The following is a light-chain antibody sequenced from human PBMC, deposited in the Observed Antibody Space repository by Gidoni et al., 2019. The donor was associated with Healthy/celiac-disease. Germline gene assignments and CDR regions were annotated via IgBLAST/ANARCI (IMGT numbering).Light chain of an antibody. J-gene: IGLJ3*02. V-gene: IGLV2-23*02. CDR3: CSYAGSSTFGV. Sequence: QSALTQPASVSGSPGQSITISCTGTSSDVGSYNLVSWYQQHPGKAPKLMLYEFSKRPSGVSKRFSGSKSGNTASLTTAGLQAEDEADYYCCSYAGSSTFGVFGGGTKLTVL. CDR2: EFS. CDR1: SSDVGSYNL.